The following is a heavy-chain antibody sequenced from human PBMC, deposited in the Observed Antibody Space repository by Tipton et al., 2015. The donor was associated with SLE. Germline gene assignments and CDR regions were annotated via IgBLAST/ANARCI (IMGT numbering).Heavy chain of an antibody. D-gene: IGHD4-11*01. CDR2: VYYSGNT. CDR3: ARMDYSQFQLLYFES. J-gene: IGHJ4*02. V-gene: IGHV4-31*03. CDR1: GGSITTRSYY. Sequence: TLSLTCIVSGGSITTRSYYWNWLRQRPGKGLEWIGYVYYSGNTLYNPSLRSRVTMSLDTSKNQFSLKLRSLTAADSAMYFCARMDYSQFQLLYFESWGQGILVTVSS.